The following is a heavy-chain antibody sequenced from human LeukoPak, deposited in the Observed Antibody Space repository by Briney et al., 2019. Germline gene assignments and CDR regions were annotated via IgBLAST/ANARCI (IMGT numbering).Heavy chain of an antibody. D-gene: IGHD2-8*02. CDR2: IYYNGNT. CDR3: AGGRGTGRMIDY. Sequence: SETLSLTCTVSGGSISSSSYYWGWIRQPPGKGLEWIGTIYYNGNTYYNPSLRSRVTISVDTSKNQFSLKLSSVTAADTAVYYCAGGRGTGRMIDYWGQGTLVTVSS. CDR1: GGSISSSSYY. V-gene: IGHV4-39*02. J-gene: IGHJ4*02.